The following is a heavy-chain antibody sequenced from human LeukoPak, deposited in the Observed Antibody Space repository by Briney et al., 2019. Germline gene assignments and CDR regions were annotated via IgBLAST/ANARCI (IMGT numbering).Heavy chain of an antibody. J-gene: IGHJ4*02. CDR2: IYHSGST. V-gene: IGHV4-38-2*02. CDR3: ARTAYDSSDFYRFDY. CDR1: GYSISSGYY. D-gene: IGHD3-22*01. Sequence: SETLSLTCTVSGYSISSGYYWGWIRQPPGKGLEWIGSIYHSGSTYYNPSLKSRVTISVDTSKNQFSLKLSSVTAADTAVYYCARTAYDSSDFYRFDYWGQGTLVTVSS.